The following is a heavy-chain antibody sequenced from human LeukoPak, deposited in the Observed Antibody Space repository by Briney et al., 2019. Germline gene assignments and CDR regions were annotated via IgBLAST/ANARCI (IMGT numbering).Heavy chain of an antibody. CDR3: ASRYCSGGSCYNRYYFDY. Sequence: PGGSLRLSCAASGFTFSNYAMSWVRQTPGKGLEWVSAITGSGGSAYYADSVKGRFTISRDNSQNTLYLQMNSLRAEDPAIYYCASRYCSGGSCYNRYYFDYWGQGTLVTVSS. CDR2: ITGSGGSA. V-gene: IGHV3-23*01. CDR1: GFTFSNYA. D-gene: IGHD2-15*01. J-gene: IGHJ4*02.